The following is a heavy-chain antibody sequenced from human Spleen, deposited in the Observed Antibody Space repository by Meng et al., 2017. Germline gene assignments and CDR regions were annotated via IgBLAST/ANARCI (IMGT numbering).Heavy chain of an antibody. CDR2: INHSGST. V-gene: IGHV4-34*01. J-gene: IGHJ4*02. CDR3: ARGDSYNIQFFHY. D-gene: IGHD5-18*01. CDR1: GGAFSGYY. Sequence: QVQLQQGGAGRLKPSETLSHTCVVYGGAFSGYYWSGIRQPPGQGLEWIGEINHSGSTNYNPSLRSRITVSVDTSKKQFSLKLTSVTAADTAVYYCARGDSYNIQFFHYWGQGTLVTVSS.